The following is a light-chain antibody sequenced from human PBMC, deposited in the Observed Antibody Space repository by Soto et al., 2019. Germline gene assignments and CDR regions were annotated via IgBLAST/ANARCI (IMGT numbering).Light chain of an antibody. CDR1: QTISRF. CDR3: QQSYSAPRT. J-gene: IGKJ2*01. V-gene: IGKV1-39*01. CDR2: AAS. Sequence: DIQMTQSPSSLSASVGDRVSISCRASQTISRFLNWYQKKSGKAPKLLIYAASNLQSGVPSRFSGSGSETDFTLTISCLQPEDFATYYCQQSYSAPRTFGQGTKLE.